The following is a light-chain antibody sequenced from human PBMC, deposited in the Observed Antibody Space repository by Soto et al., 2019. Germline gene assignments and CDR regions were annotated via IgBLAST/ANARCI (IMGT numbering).Light chain of an antibody. Sequence: EIVLTQSPATLSLSPGERVTLSCRASQTVGSRLLWYQQKPGQAPRLLIYDASNRATGIPARFSGSESGIDFTLTICGLEPQDSAVYDCQQRNNSPLTFGGGTKVEIK. CDR3: QQRNNSPLT. J-gene: IGKJ4*01. CDR1: QTVGSR. V-gene: IGKV3-11*01. CDR2: DAS.